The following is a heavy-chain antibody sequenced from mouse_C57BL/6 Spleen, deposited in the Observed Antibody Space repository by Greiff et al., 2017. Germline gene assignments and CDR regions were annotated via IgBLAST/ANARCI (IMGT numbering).Heavy chain of an antibody. CDR2: INPNYGTT. J-gene: IGHJ2*01. V-gene: IGHV1-39*01. D-gene: IGHD2-4*01. CDR3: ARNSLYDYDAVDY. CDR1: GYSFTDYN. Sequence: VHVKQSGPELVKPGASVKISCKASGYSFTDYNMNWVKQSNGKSLEWIGVINPNYGTTSYNQKFKGKATLTVDQSSSTAYMQLNSLTSEDSAVYYCARNSLYDYDAVDYWGQGTTLTVSS.